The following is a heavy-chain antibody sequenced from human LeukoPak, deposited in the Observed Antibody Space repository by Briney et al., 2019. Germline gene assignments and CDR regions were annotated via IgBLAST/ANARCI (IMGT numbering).Heavy chain of an antibody. CDR2: ISSSGSTI. CDR1: GFTFSSYE. Sequence: GGSLRLSCAASGFTFSSYEMNWVRQAPGKGLEWVSYISSSGSTIYYADSVKGRFTISRDNANKSLYLQMNSLRAEDTSVYYCARESKGRSKIDYWGQGTLVTVSS. V-gene: IGHV3-48*03. CDR3: ARESKGRSKIDY. J-gene: IGHJ4*02. D-gene: IGHD4-17*01.